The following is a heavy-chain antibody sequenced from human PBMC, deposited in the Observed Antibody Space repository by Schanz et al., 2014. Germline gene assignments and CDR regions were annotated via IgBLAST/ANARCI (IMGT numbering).Heavy chain of an antibody. CDR2: ISHDGHRD. CDR3: AKRNHDMQSLPLDY. D-gene: IGHD3-9*01. Sequence: VQLVESGGGLVKPGESLRLSCAASGFIFSAYTMNWVRQAPGKGLEWVAQISHDGHRDFYADSVKGRFTVSRDNSKNTLYLQMNSLSAEDTAVYYCAKRNHDMQSLPLDYWGQGTLVIVSS. V-gene: IGHV3-30-3*02. J-gene: IGHJ4*02. CDR1: GFIFSAYT.